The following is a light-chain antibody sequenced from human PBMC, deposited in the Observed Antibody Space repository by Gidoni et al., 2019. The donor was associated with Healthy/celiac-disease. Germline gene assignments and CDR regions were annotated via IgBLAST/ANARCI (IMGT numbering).Light chain of an antibody. CDR2: GNS. J-gene: IGLJ1*01. V-gene: IGLV1-40*01. CDR3: QSYDSSLSGYV. CDR1: SSNIGAGYD. Sequence: QSVLTQPPSVSGAPGQRVTISCTGSSSNIGAGYDVHWYQQLPGTAPKLLIYGNSNRHSVVPDRFSGSKSGTSASLAITGLQAEDEADYYCQSYDSSLSGYVFGTGTKVTVL.